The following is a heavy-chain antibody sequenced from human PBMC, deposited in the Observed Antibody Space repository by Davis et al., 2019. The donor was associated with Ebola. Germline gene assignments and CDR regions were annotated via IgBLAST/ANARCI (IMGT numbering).Heavy chain of an antibody. CDR2: IFPGDSDT. CDR3: ARRSLYCRPSSCFWD. J-gene: IGHJ4*02. CDR1: GSTFSKYW. Sequence: PAGSLTLSCKVSGSTFSKYWIGWVRQMPGKGLEWMGVIFPGDSDTRYSPSFQGQVIISADKSTSTAYLEWSRLKASDTAIYYCARRSLYCRPSSCFWDWGQGTPVTVSS. D-gene: IGHD2-2*01. V-gene: IGHV5-51*01.